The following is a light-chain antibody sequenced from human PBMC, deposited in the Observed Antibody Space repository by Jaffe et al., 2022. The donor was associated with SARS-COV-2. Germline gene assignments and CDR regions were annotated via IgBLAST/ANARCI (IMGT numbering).Light chain of an antibody. CDR3: SSYAGSNNVI. Sequence: QSALTQPPSASGSPGQSVTISCTGTSSDVGTYNYVSWYQQHSGTAPKLMIYEVTKRPSGVPDRFSGSKSGNTASLTVSGLQAEDEAYYYCSSYAGSNNVIFGGGTKLTVL. CDR1: SSDVGTYNY. V-gene: IGLV2-8*01. CDR2: EVT. J-gene: IGLJ2*01.